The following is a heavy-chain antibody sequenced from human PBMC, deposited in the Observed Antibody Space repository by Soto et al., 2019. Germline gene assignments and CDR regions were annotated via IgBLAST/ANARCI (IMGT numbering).Heavy chain of an antibody. CDR2: INQDGNEK. Sequence: VQLVESGGGLVQPGGSLRLSCAASGFTFSNYWMGWVRQAPGKGLEWVANINQDGNEKNYLDSAKGRFTISRDNAKNSLNLQMNSLRAEDTAVYYCARDRAMDDYWGQGTLVTVDS. V-gene: IGHV3-7*05. J-gene: IGHJ4*02. CDR1: GFTFSNYW. CDR3: ARDRAMDDY.